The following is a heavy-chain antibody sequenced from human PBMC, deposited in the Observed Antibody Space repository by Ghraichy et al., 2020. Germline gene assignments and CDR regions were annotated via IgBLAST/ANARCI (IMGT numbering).Heavy chain of an antibody. CDR1: GFTFSNYW. V-gene: IGHV3-74*01. CDR3: ADSSTSGFMDA. D-gene: IGHD2-2*01. CDR2: IKRDGSYT. J-gene: IGHJ6*03. Sequence: GALRLSCVASGFTFSNYWMHWVRQVPGKGLVWVSRIKRDGSYTNYADSVKGRFTISRDNAKNTVYLQMNSLRVEDTAIYYCADSSTSGFMDAWGNGTTVTVSS.